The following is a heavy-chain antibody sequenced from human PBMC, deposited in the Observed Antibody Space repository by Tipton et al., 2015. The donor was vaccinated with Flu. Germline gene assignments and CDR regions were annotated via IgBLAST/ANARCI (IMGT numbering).Heavy chain of an antibody. CDR1: GGSVRSGSYS. J-gene: IGHJ5*02. D-gene: IGHD4-11*01. CDR2: VSRPGST. CDR3: ARRDYSNYVSDPKSWFDP. V-gene: IGHV4-61*01. Sequence: TLSLTCTVSGGSVRSGSYSWSWIRQPPGKGLEWIGTVSRPGSTVYNPSLKSRVTISIDTSKNQFSLNMKSVTAADTAVYYCARRDYSNYVSDPKSWFDPWGQGTLVAVSS.